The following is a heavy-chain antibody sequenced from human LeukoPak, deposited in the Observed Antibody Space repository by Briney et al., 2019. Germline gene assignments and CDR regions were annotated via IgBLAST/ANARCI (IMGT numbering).Heavy chain of an antibody. J-gene: IGHJ6*02. CDR3: ASRYSSSAYYYYGMDV. CDR2: IYYSGST. Sequence: SETLSLTCTVSGGSVSSGSYYWSWIRQPPGKGLEWIGYIYYSGSTNYNPSLKSRVTISVDTSKNQFSLKLSSVTAADTAVYYCASRYSSSAYYYYGMDVWGQGTTVTVSS. CDR1: GGSVSSGSYY. D-gene: IGHD6-6*01. V-gene: IGHV4-61*01.